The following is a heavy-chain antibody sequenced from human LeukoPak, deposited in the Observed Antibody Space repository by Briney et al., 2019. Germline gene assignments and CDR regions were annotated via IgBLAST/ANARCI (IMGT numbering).Heavy chain of an antibody. V-gene: IGHV3-74*01. CDR2: INTDGSST. CDR3: ATGGSTSCYH. CDR1: GFTFSSYS. J-gene: IGHJ4*02. Sequence: GGSLRLSCAASGFTFSSYSMNWVRQAPGKGLVWVSRINTDGSSTSYADSVKGRFTISRDNAKNTLYLQMNSLRAEDTAVYYCATGGSTSCYHWGQGTLVTVSS. D-gene: IGHD2-2*01.